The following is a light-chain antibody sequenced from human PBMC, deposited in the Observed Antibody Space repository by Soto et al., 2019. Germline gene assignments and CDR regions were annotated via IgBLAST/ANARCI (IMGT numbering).Light chain of an antibody. Sequence: DLQMTQSPSTLSASVGDRVTITCRASQSISSWLAWYQQKPWKAPKLLIYKASTLESGVPSRFSGSGSGTEFTLIINSLHPDDFASYHCQQYNSYSYTFGQGTKLESK. CDR2: KAS. V-gene: IGKV1-5*03. J-gene: IGKJ2*01. CDR1: QSISSW. CDR3: QQYNSYSYT.